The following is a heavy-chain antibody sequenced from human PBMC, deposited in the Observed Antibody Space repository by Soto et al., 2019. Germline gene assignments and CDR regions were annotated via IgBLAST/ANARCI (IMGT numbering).Heavy chain of an antibody. V-gene: IGHV3-53*01. Sequence: EVQLVESGGGLVQPGGSLRLSCAASGLTVSSHYMNWVRQAPGKGLEWVSVIHIGGTTYYADSVKGRFTVSRDNSKNTLYLQRNSLRAEDTAVYYCAKDPFYDILTASHRGQGTLVTVSS. CDR3: AKDPFYDILTASH. J-gene: IGHJ4*02. CDR1: GLTVSSHY. CDR2: IHIGGTT. D-gene: IGHD3-9*01.